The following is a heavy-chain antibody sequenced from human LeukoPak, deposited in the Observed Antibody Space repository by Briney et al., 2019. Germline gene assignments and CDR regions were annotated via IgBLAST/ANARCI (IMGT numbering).Heavy chain of an antibody. CDR2: IYTSGST. CDR1: GGSISSHY. J-gene: IGHJ4*02. D-gene: IGHD1-26*01. V-gene: IGHV4-4*07. CDR3: ASGGLRYSGTY. Sequence: NPSETLSLTCTVSGGSISSHYWSWIRQPAGKGLEWIGRIYTSGSTTYNSSLKSRVTMSVDTSKNQFSLKLSSVTAADTAVYYCASGGLRYSGTYWGQGTLVTVSS.